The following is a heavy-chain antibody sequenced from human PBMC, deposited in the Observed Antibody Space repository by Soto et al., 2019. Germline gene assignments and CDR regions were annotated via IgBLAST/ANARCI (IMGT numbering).Heavy chain of an antibody. J-gene: IGHJ5*02. V-gene: IGHV4-34*01. D-gene: IGHD2-15*01. CDR3: ATSRGCCSGGSCYSGWFDP. Sequence: SETLSLTCAVYGGSFSGYYWSWIRQPPGKGLEWIGEVNHSGSTNYNPSLKSRVTISVDTSKNQFSLKLSSVTAADTAVYYCATSRGCCSGGSCYSGWFDPWGQGTLVTVSS. CDR2: VNHSGST. CDR1: GGSFSGYY.